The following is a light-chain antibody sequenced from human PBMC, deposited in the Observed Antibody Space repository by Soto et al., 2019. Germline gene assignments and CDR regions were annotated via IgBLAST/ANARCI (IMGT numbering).Light chain of an antibody. CDR2: DAS. Sequence: DIQMTQSPSTLSASVGDRVTITCRASQSISSWLAWYQQKPGKAPKLLIYDASSLESGVPSRFSGSGSGTEFTLSISILQPDDFATYYCQQYNSYRWTFGQGTKVEIK. CDR3: QQYNSYRWT. J-gene: IGKJ1*01. CDR1: QSISSW. V-gene: IGKV1-5*01.